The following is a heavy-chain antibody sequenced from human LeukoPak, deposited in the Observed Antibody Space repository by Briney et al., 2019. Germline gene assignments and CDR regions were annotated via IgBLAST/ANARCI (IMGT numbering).Heavy chain of an antibody. J-gene: IGHJ5*02. CDR3: ARDSELGVTRGWFNP. V-gene: IGHV1-69*13. Sequence: ASVKVSCKASGGTFSSYAISWVRQAPGQGLEWMGGIIPIFGTANYAQKFQGRVTITADESTSTAYMELSSLRSEDTAVYYCARDSELGVTRGWFNPWGQGTLVTVSS. CDR2: IIPIFGTA. D-gene: IGHD7-27*01. CDR1: GGTFSSYA.